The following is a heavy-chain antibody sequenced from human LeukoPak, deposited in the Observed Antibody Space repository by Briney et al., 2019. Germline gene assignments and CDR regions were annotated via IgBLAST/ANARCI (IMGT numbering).Heavy chain of an antibody. CDR3: ARLSFVRLLVVVPAARGGWFDP. CDR1: GGSFSGYY. V-gene: IGHV4-34*01. J-gene: IGHJ5*02. CDR2: INHSGST. Sequence: SGTLSLTCAVYGGSFSGYYWSWIRQPPGKGLEWIGEINHSGSTNYNPSLKSRVTISVDTSKNQFSLKLSSVTAADTAVYYCARLSFVRLLVVVPAARGGWFDPWGQGTLVTVSS. D-gene: IGHD2-2*01.